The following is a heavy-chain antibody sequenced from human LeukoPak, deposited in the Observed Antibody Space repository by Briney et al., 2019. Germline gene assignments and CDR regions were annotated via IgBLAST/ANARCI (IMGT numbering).Heavy chain of an antibody. J-gene: IGHJ4*02. CDR2: INHSGST. CDR1: GGSFSGYY. D-gene: IGHD3-16*01. CDR3: ARVGDYALKD. Sequence: SETLSLTCAVYGGSFSGYYWSWIRQPPGKGLEWIGEINHSGSTNYNPSLNSRVTMSVDTSKNQFSLRLSSVTAADTAVYYCARVGDYALKDWGQGTLVTVSS. V-gene: IGHV4-34*01.